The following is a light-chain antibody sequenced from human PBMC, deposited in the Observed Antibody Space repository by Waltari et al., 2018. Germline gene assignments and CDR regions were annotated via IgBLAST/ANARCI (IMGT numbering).Light chain of an antibody. Sequence: DIQMTQSPSSLSASVGDRVTITCQASQDIGNYLNWDQQKPGKAPTLLIFAASSLEAGVPSTCSGSGSGTDFTFTISSLQPEDIATYYCQQYDNLPITFGQGTRLEIK. J-gene: IGKJ5*01. V-gene: IGKV1-33*01. CDR2: AAS. CDR1: QDIGNY. CDR3: QQYDNLPIT.